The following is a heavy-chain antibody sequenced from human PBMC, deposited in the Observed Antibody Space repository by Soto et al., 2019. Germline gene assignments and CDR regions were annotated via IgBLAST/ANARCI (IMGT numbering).Heavy chain of an antibody. Sequence: EVQLVESGGGLVQPGGSLRLSCAASGFSLSDYWMHWVRQAPGEGLVWLSRITRDGSSTNYADSVKGRFTISRDNAKNTLYLQVNSLRGEEKAVYYCARGANGYYYFDYWGQGTLVTVSS. CDR2: ITRDGSST. CDR1: GFSLSDYW. CDR3: ARGANGYYYFDY. V-gene: IGHV3-74*01. J-gene: IGHJ4*02. D-gene: IGHD5-18*01.